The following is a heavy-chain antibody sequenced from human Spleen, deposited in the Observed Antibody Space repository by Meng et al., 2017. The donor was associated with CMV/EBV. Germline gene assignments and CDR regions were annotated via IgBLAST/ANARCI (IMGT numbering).Heavy chain of an antibody. J-gene: IGHJ4*02. V-gene: IGHV3-74*01. CDR1: GFTLNNYW. D-gene: IGHD1-26*01. CDR2: ISSNGDMA. Sequence: EVHLVESGGGLVQPGGSLRLSCAASGFTLNNYWMHWVRQGPGKGLVWVSRISSNGDMASYVDSVKGRFTISRDNAKNTLYLEMNSLRVEDTAVYYCARGVGESLGWEMGYWGQGTLVTVSS. CDR3: ARGVGESLGWEMGY.